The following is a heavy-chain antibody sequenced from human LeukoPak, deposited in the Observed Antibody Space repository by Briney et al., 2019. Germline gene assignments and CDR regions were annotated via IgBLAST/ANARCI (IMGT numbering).Heavy chain of an antibody. V-gene: IGHV3-30-3*01. D-gene: IGHD2-21*02. CDR1: GFTFSSYA. CDR3: ARARAYCGGDCYYDFDY. CDR2: ISYDGSNK. J-gene: IGHJ4*02. Sequence: GGSLRLSCAASGFTFSSYAMSWVRQAPGKGLEWVAVISYDGSNKYYADSVKGRFTISRDNSKNTLYLQMNSLRAEDTAVYYCARARAYCGGDCYYDFDYWGQGTLVTVSS.